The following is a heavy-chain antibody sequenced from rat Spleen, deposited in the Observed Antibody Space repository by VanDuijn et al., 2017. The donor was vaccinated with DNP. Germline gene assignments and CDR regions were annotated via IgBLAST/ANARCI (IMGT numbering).Heavy chain of an antibody. CDR2: ISPSGRRP. D-gene: IGHD5-1*01. CDR1: GFNFNDYW. V-gene: IGHV5-25*01. J-gene: IGHJ1*01. CDR3: ARGSGTYYWYFDF. Sequence: EVQLVETGGGLVQPGRSLKLSCAASGFNFNDYWMGWVRQAPTKGLEWVASISPSGRRPDYSESVKGRFTISRDNGKSSLDLQMNSLRSDDTATYFCARGSGTYYWYFDFWGPGTMVTVSS.